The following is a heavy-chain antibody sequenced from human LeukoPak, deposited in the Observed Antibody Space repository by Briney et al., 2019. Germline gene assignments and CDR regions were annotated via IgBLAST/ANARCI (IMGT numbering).Heavy chain of an antibody. J-gene: IGHJ6*03. Sequence: SQTLSLTCTVSGGSIRSGSYYWSWIRQAAGKGLEWIGRVHTSGSTNYNPSLESRVTISVDTSKNQFSLNLSSVTAADTAVYYCARRSSHYYGSGSYYGYYYYMDVWGKGTTVTVSS. D-gene: IGHD3-10*01. CDR1: GGSIRSGSYY. CDR3: ARRSSHYYGSGSYYGYYYYMDV. CDR2: VHTSGST. V-gene: IGHV4-61*02.